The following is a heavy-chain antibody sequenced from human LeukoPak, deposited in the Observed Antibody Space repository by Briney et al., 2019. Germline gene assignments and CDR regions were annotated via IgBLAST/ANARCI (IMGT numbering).Heavy chain of an antibody. D-gene: IGHD6-13*01. V-gene: IGHV1-18*01. CDR3: ARDRSSSAREN. CDR2: ISGYNGNT. CDR1: GYTFTSYG. J-gene: IGHJ4*02. Sequence: GASVKVSCKASGYTFTSYGISWVRQAPGQGLEWVGWISGYNGNTNYAQKFQGRVTMTTDTSTSTAYMELRSLRSDDTAMYYCARDRSSSARENWGQGTLVTVPS.